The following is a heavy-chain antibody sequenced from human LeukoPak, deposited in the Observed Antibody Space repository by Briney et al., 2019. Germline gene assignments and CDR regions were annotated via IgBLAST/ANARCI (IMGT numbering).Heavy chain of an antibody. CDR2: ISGSGGST. CDR3: AKRGVVIRVILVGFHKEAYYFDS. D-gene: IGHD3-22*01. CDR1: GITLSNYG. Sequence: PGGSLRLSCAVSGITLSNYGMSRVRQAPGKGLEWVAGISGSGGSTNYADSVKGRFTISRDNPKNTLYLQMTSLRAEDTAVYFCAKRGVVIRVILVGFHKEAYYFDSWGQGALVTVSS. V-gene: IGHV3-23*01. J-gene: IGHJ4*02.